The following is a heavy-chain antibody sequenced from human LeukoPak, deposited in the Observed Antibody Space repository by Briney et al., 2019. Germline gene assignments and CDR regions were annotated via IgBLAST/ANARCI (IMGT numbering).Heavy chain of an antibody. CDR2: ISGNGGST. V-gene: IGHV3-64D*06. CDR1: GFTFTSYA. D-gene: IGHD1-26*01. CDR3: VKGGLYSGDYYGH. J-gene: IGHJ4*02. Sequence: PGGSLRLSCSGSGFTFTSYAMHRVRQAPGKGLEYVSSISGNGGSTYYADSVNGRFTISRDNSKNQVYLQMSSLRDDDTAFYYCVKGGLYSGDYYGHWGQGTLVTVSS.